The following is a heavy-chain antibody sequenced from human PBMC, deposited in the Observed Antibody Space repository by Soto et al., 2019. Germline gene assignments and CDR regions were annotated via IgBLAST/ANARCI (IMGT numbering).Heavy chain of an antibody. V-gene: IGHV1-3*01. J-gene: IGHJ3*02. CDR3: ARDTETLGPRANDALDI. CDR2: INVGSGNT. D-gene: IGHD3-3*02. CDR1: GYTFSAYT. Sequence: ASVKVSCKAAGYTFSAYTMNWVRQAPGQSLEWMGWINVGSGNTRYSQNFQGRVSITRDTSASTVYMELTGLKSEDTAMYYCARDTETLGPRANDALDIWGQGTMVTVS.